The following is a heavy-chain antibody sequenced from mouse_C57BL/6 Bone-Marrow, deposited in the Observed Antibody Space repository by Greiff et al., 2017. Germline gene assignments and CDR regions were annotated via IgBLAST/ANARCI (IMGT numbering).Heavy chain of an antibody. CDR1: GFTFSDYG. CDR3: ARPLYYGSSYVAY. V-gene: IGHV5-17*01. Sequence: EVKLMESGGGLVKPGGSLKLSCAASGFTFSDYGMHWVRQAPEKGLEWVAYISSGSSTIYYADTVKGRFTISRDNAKNTLFLQMTSLRSEDTAMYYCARPLYYGSSYVAYWGQGTLVTVSA. J-gene: IGHJ3*01. CDR2: ISSGSSTI. D-gene: IGHD1-1*01.